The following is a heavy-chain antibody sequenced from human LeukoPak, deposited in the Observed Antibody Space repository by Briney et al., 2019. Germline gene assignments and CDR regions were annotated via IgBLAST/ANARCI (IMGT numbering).Heavy chain of an antibody. CDR1: GFTFDDYG. CDR3: ARSPRIIIVRGLISYYYYMDV. Sequence: RTGGSLRLSCAASGFTFDDYGMTWVRQAPGKGLEWVSGINWNGVSTGYADSVKGRFTISRDNAKNSLYLQMNSLRPEDTALYYCARSPRIIIVRGLISYYYYMDVWGKGTTVTVSS. D-gene: IGHD3-10*01. J-gene: IGHJ6*03. V-gene: IGHV3-20*04. CDR2: INWNGVST.